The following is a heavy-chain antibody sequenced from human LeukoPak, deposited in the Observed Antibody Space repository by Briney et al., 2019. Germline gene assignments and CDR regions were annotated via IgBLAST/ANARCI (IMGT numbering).Heavy chain of an antibody. D-gene: IGHD2-2*01. J-gene: IGHJ5*02. V-gene: IGHV1-2*02. CDR1: GYTFTAYY. CDR3: ARSSSTSCCGFDP. Sequence: ASVKVSCKTSGYTFTAYYIHWVRQVPGQGLEWMGWINPNSGGSNFAQKFLGRVTMTRDTSISTAYMELSSLRFDDTAVYYCARSSSTSCCGFDPWGQGTLVTVSS. CDR2: INPNSGGS.